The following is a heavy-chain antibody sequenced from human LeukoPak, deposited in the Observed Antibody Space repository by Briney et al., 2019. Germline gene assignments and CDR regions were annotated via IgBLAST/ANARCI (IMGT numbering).Heavy chain of an antibody. D-gene: IGHD3-3*01. Sequence: GGSLRLSCAVSGSTFSNYWMHWIRQVPGKGLVWVSHIKYDGSATNYADSVKGRFTISRDNAKNTLYLQMNSLRAEDTAVYYCVSGSLQSGYNFDYWGQGALVTVSS. V-gene: IGHV3-74*01. CDR3: VSGSLQSGYNFDY. CDR1: GSTFSNYW. J-gene: IGHJ4*02. CDR2: IKYDGSAT.